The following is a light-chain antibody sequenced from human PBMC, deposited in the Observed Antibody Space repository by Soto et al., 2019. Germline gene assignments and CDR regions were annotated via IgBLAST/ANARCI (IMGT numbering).Light chain of an antibody. J-gene: IGKJ5*01. CDR1: QSVSSSY. V-gene: IGKV3-20*01. CDR2: GAS. CDR3: QQYESSPFT. Sequence: EIVLTQSPGTLSLSPGERATLSCRASQSVSSSYLAWYQQKPGQAPRLLIYGASRRATGVPDRFSGSGSGTDFTLAISGLEPEDFAVYYCQQYESSPFTFGQGTRLDIK.